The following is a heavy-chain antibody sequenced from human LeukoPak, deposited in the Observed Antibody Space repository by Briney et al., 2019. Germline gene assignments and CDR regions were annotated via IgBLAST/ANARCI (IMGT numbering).Heavy chain of an antibody. D-gene: IGHD4-23*01. CDR2: ISLYNGNT. CDR1: GNTFTGYV. V-gene: IGHV1-18*01. Sequence: ASLKASGRPPGNTFTGYVISWVRQPPGQGLGGLGWISLYNGNTNYAQKLQGRVTMTTDTSTSTAYMELRSLRSDDTAVYYCARVPAYSGNSAFYDYGLDVWGQGTTVIVSS. J-gene: IGHJ6*02. CDR3: ARVPAYSGNSAFYDYGLDV.